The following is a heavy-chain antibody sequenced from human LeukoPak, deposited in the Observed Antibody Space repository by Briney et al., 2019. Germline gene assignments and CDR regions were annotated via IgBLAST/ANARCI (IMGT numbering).Heavy chain of an antibody. CDR3: ACSTKGWLNWFDP. V-gene: IGHV4-34*01. J-gene: IGHJ5*02. D-gene: IGHD3-22*01. Sequence: SETLSLTCAVYGGSFSGYYWSWIRQPPGKGLEWIGEINHSGSTNYTPSLKSRVTISVDTSKNQFSLKLGSVTAADTAVYYCACSTKGWLNWFDPWGQGTLVTVSS. CDR1: GGSFSGYY. CDR2: INHSGST.